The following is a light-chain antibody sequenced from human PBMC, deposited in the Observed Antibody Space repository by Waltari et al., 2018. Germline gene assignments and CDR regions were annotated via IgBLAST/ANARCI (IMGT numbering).Light chain of an antibody. Sequence: DVVMTQTPFSLSVTPGQPASISCKSSQSLLYSDGKTYLYWYLQKPGQSPHLLIYEVSSRGAGVPDRFSGSGSVTDFTLKISRVEAEDVGVYYCMQAIHLPLTFGGGTKVEIK. CDR1: QSLLYSDGKTY. J-gene: IGKJ4*01. V-gene: IGKV2-29*02. CDR2: EVS. CDR3: MQAIHLPLT.